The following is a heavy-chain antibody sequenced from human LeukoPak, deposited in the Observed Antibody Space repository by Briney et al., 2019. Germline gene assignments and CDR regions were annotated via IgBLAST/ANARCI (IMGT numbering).Heavy chain of an antibody. CDR3: ASIAARQSGEDC. J-gene: IGHJ4*02. CDR2: IIPIFGTA. D-gene: IGHD6-6*01. V-gene: IGHV1-69*05. Sequence: GSSVKVSCKASGGTFSSYAISWVRQAPGQGLEWMGGIIPIFGTANYAQKFQGRVTITTDESTSTAYMGLSSLRSEDTAVYYCASIAARQSGEDCWGQGTLVTVSS. CDR1: GGTFSSYA.